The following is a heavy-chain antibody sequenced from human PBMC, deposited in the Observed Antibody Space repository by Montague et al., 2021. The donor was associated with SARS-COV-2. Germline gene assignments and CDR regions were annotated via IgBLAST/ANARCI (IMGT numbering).Heavy chain of an antibody. Sequence: SETLSLTCTVSGGSISSSSYYWGWIRQPPGKGLEWIGYIYYSGSTYYNPSLESRVTISVDTSKNQFSLKLSSVTAADTAVYYCARQPTRGITIFGVVTDYGMDVWGQGTTVTVSS. D-gene: IGHD3-3*01. CDR1: GGSISSSSYY. V-gene: IGHV4-39*01. CDR2: IYYSGST. J-gene: IGHJ6*02. CDR3: ARQPTRGITIFGVVTDYGMDV.